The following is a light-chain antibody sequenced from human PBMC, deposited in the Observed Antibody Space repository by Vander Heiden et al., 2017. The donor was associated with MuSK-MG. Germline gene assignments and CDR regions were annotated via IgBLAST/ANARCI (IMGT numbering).Light chain of an antibody. V-gene: IGKV2-28*01. J-gene: IGKJ1*01. Sequence: DIVMPQPPLSLPVPPGEPASISCRSSQSLLHSNGYNYLDWYLQKPGQSPQLLIYLGSNRASGVPDRFSGSGSGTDFTLKISRVEAEDVGVYYCMQALQTQWTFGQGTKVEIK. CDR2: LGS. CDR3: MQALQTQWT. CDR1: QSLLHSNGYNY.